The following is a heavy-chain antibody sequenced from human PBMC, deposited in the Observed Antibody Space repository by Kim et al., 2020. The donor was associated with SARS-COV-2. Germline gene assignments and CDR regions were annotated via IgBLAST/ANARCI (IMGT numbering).Heavy chain of an antibody. Sequence: ASVKVSCKASGYMSTSFDVSWLRQVPGQGPEWMGWISSYNGEQRFSEKFKGRLAMTTYTSTSTAYTAHMELTSLRFDDTAIYFCAMKGPGQIGWFGPWGQGTQVTVSS. D-gene: IGHD3-10*01. J-gene: IGHJ5*02. CDR3: AMKGPGQIGWFGP. V-gene: IGHV1-18*04. CDR2: ISSYNGEQ. CDR1: GYMSTSFD.